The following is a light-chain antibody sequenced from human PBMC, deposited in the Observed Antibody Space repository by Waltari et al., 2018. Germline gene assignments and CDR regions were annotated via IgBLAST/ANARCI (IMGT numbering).Light chain of an antibody. Sequence: QSVLTQPPSASGTPGQRVTISCAGSSSNTGSTIVTWYQQLPGTAPKLLIYSNAYRPSGVPDRFSGSKSGTSASLAISGLQSEDEADYYCATWDDRLTGVVFGGGTRVTVL. CDR2: SNA. CDR1: SSNTGSTI. CDR3: ATWDDRLTGVV. J-gene: IGLJ2*01. V-gene: IGLV1-44*01.